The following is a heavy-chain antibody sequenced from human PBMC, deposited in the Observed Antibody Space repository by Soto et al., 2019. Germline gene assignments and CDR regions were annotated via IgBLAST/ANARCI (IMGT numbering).Heavy chain of an antibody. CDR2: ISAYNGNT. V-gene: IGHV1-18*01. CDR1: GYTFTSYG. D-gene: IGHD3-3*01. Sequence: QVQLVQSGAEVKKPGASVKVSCKASGYTFTSYGISWVRQAPGQGPEWMGWISAYNGNTNYAQKLQGRVTMTTDTSPSTAYMEVRGLRSDDPAVYYCGSGFLECLSPRFDYWGQGTLVTVSS. CDR3: GSGFLECLSPRFDY. J-gene: IGHJ4*02.